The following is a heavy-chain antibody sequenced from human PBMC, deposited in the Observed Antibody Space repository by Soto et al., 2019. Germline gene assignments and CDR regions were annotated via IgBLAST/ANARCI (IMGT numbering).Heavy chain of an antibody. J-gene: IGHJ6*02. CDR1: GGTFSSYA. Sequence: QVQLVQSGAEVKKPGSSVKVSCKASGGTFSSYAISWVRQAPGQGLEWMGGIIPIFGTANYAQKFQGRVTITADESTSTAYMELSSLRSKDTAVYYCARGTPGELSIYYYYYGMDVWGQGTTVTVSS. CDR2: IIPIFGTA. D-gene: IGHD3-16*02. CDR3: ARGTPGELSIYYYYYGMDV. V-gene: IGHV1-69*01.